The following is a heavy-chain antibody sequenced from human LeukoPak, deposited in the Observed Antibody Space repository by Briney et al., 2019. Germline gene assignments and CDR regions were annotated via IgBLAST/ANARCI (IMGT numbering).Heavy chain of an antibody. CDR1: GFTFSNYA. J-gene: IGHJ6*02. CDR2: ITGNGGST. CDR3: AKRSRRLTVVRGVSREDV. V-gene: IGHV3-23*01. Sequence: PGGSLRLSCAASGFTFSNYAMNWVRQAPGKGLEWVSAITGNGGSTYYVDSVKGRFTISRDNSKNTLYLQMNSLRAEDTAVYYCAKRSRRLTVVRGVSREDVWGQGTSVTVSS. D-gene: IGHD3-10*01.